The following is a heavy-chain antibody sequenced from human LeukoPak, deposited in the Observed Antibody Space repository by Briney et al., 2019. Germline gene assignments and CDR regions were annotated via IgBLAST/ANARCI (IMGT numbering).Heavy chain of an antibody. CDR3: ARDFLWSWVFQH. Sequence: GGTLRLSCAASGFTFSSYAMHWVRQAPGKGLEWVAVISYDGSNKYYADSVKGRFTISRDNSKNTLYLQMNSLRAEDTAVYYCARDFLWSWVFQHWGQGTLVTVSS. V-gene: IGHV3-30*04. J-gene: IGHJ1*01. CDR2: ISYDGSNK. D-gene: IGHD2-21*01. CDR1: GFTFSSYA.